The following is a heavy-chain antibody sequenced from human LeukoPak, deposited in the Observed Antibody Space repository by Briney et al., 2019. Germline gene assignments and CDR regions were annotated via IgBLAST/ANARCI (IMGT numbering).Heavy chain of an antibody. CDR3: TRQVVPAAIGWFDP. CDR1: GFTFGDYA. V-gene: IGHV3-49*03. J-gene: IGHJ5*02. Sequence: PGRSLRLSCTASGFTFGDYAMSWFRQAPGKGLEWVGFIRSKAYGGTTEYAASVKGRFTISRDDSNSIAYLQMNSLKTEDTAVYYCTRQVVPAAIGWFDPWGQGTLVTVSS. CDR2: IRSKAYGGTT. D-gene: IGHD2-2*01.